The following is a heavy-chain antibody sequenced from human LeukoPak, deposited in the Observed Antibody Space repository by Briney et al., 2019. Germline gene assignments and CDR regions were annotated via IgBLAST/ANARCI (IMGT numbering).Heavy chain of an antibody. D-gene: IGHD1-26*01. CDR2: IKRNGHEK. Sequence: GGSLKLSCAASGFTSSPDWMSWVRQGPGKGLEWLACIKRNGHEKYYADSVRGRFTISRDDAGNSLHLQMNSLRVEDTAVYYCARVGVGGSYDYWGQGTLVTVSS. J-gene: IGHJ4*02. CDR1: GFTSSPDW. V-gene: IGHV3-7*01. CDR3: ARVGVGGSYDY.